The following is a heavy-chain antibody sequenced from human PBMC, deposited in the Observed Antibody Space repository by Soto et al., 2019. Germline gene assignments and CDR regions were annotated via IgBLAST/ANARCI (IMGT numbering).Heavy chain of an antibody. Sequence: GESLKISCKGSGYKFTTYWIGWVRQMPGKGLEWMAIIYPDDSDSRYSPSFQGQVTISADKSISTAYLQWSSLKASDTAIYYCVATYGDYLDYWGQGTLVTVSS. V-gene: IGHV5-51*01. J-gene: IGHJ4*02. CDR2: IYPDDSDS. CDR3: VATYGDYLDY. D-gene: IGHD4-17*01. CDR1: GYKFTTYW.